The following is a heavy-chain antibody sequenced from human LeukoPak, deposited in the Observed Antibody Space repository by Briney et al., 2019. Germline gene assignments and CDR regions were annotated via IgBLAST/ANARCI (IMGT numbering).Heavy chain of an antibody. CDR1: GYTFTSYG. CDR3: ASTIFGVVIIDY. J-gene: IGHJ4*02. CDR2: ISAYNGNT. D-gene: IGHD3-3*01. Sequence: GPSVKVSCKASGYTFTSYGISWVRQAPGQGLEWMGWISAYNGNTNYAQKLQGRVTMTTDTSTSTAYMELRSLRSEDTAVYYCASTIFGVVIIDYWGQGTLVTVSS. V-gene: IGHV1-18*01.